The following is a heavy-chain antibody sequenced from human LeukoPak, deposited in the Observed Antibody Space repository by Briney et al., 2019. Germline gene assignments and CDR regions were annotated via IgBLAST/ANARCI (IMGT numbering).Heavy chain of an antibody. J-gene: IGHJ4*02. CDR2: ISGSSEYI. D-gene: IGHD5-12*01. CDR3: ARDLGGYDPLDY. CDR1: GFSLSSFS. V-gene: IGHV3-21*01. Sequence: PGGSLRLSCAASGFSLSSFSMNWVRQAPGQGLEWVSSISGSSEYIYYVDSVKGRFTISRDTAKDSLYLQMNSLGVEDTAVYFCARDLGGYDPLDYWGQGTLVTVSS.